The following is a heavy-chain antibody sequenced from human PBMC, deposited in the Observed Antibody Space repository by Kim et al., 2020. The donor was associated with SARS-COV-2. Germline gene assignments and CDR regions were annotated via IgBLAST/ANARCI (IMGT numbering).Heavy chain of an antibody. J-gene: IGHJ4*02. CDR2: ISSSSSYI. CDR3: ARTRDGYNSYYFDY. CDR1: GFTFSSYS. V-gene: IGHV3-21*01. Sequence: GGSLRLSCAASGFTFSSYSMNWVRQAPGKGLEWVSSISSSSSYIYYADSVKGRFTISRDNAKNSLYLQMNSLRAEDTAVYYCARTRDGYNSYYFDYWGQGTLVTVSS. D-gene: IGHD5-12*01.